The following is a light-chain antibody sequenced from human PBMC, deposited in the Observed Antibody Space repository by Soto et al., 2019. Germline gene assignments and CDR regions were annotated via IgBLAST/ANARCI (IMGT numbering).Light chain of an antibody. CDR1: HGNSSY. CDR3: QQLNSYPRT. CDR2: AAS. J-gene: IGKJ1*01. V-gene: IGKV1-9*01. Sequence: DIQLTQSPSFLSASVGDRVTITCRASHGNSSYLAWYQQKPGKAPNLLIYAASTLQSGVPSRFSGSGSGTEFTLTISSLQPEDFATYYCQQLNSYPRTFGQGTKVDIK.